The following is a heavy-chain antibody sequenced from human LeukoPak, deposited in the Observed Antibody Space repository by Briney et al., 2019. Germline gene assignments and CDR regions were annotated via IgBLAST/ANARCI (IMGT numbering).Heavy chain of an antibody. J-gene: IGHJ4*02. V-gene: IGHV3-48*01. CDR2: ISSSSSTI. Sequence: GGSLRLSCAASGFTFSSYSMNWVRQAPGKGLEWVSYISSSSSTIYYADSVKGRFTISRDNSKNTLYLQMNSLRAEDTAVYYCAKNVLLWFGELFVFDYWGQGTLVTVSS. CDR3: AKNVLLWFGELFVFDY. D-gene: IGHD3-10*01. CDR1: GFTFSSYS.